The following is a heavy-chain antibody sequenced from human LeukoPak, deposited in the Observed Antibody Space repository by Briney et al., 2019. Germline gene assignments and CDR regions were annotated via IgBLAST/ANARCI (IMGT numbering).Heavy chain of an antibody. Sequence: ASVKVSCKASGYTFTGYYMHWVRQAPGQGLEWMGWINPNSGGTNYAQKLQGRVTMTTDTSTSTAYMELRSLRSDDTAVYYCARDRYYDSSGYYYERAAFDIWGQGTMVTVSS. J-gene: IGHJ3*02. V-gene: IGHV1-2*02. CDR2: INPNSGGT. CDR3: ARDRYYDSSGYYYERAAFDI. CDR1: GYTFTGYY. D-gene: IGHD3-22*01.